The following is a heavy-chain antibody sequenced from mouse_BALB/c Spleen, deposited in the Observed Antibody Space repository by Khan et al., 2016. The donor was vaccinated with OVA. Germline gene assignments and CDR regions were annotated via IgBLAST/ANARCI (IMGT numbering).Heavy chain of an antibody. Sequence: VQLVESGGDLVKPGGSLKLSCAASGFTFSSYGMSWVRQTPDKRLEWVATISSGGHDTYFPDSVRGRFTISRDNAKNTPYLEMSSLKSEDTAMYYCAITITTAEGGYYTMDYWGQGTSVTVS. V-gene: IGHV5-6*01. CDR1: GFTFSSYG. CDR3: AITITTAEGGYYTMDY. CDR2: ISSGGHDT. D-gene: IGHD1-2*01. J-gene: IGHJ4*01.